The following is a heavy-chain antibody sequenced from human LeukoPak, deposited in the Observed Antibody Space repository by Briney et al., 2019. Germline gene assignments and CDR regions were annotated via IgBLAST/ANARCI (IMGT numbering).Heavy chain of an antibody. CDR3: FFPGVIGKVY. Sequence: PGGSLRLSCAASGFTFSNYGIHWVRQAPGKGLEWVAAISYDGRNKFYPDSVKGRFTISRDNSKNTLYLQMNSLRPEDTAVYYCFFPGVIGKVYWGQGTLVTVSS. V-gene: IGHV3-30*03. CDR1: GFTFSNYG. D-gene: IGHD1-20*01. J-gene: IGHJ4*02. CDR2: ISYDGRNK.